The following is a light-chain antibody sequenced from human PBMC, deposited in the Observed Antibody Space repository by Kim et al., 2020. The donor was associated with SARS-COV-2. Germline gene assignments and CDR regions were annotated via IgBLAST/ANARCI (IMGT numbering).Light chain of an antibody. CDR2: DAS. J-gene: IGKJ4*01. CDR3: QQFNSYPT. V-gene: IGKV1-13*02. Sequence: AIQLTQSPSSLSASVVDRVTITCRASQGISSALAWYQQKPGKAPKLLIYDASSLESGVPSRFSGSGSGTDFTLTISSLQPEDFATYYCQQFNSYPTFGGGTKLEI. CDR1: QGISSA.